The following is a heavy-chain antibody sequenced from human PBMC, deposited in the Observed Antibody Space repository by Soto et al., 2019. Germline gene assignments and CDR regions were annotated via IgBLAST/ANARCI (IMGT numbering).Heavy chain of an antibody. D-gene: IGHD3-22*01. Sequence: QVQLQQWGAGLLKPSETLSLTCAVYGGSFSGHYWSWIRQPPGKGLEWIGEINHSGSTNYNPSLKGRVTISVDTSKNQFSRSLRSVTAADTAVYYCARGITMIAPDKYYLDSWGQGNLVTVSS. CDR1: GGSFSGHY. V-gene: IGHV4-34*01. J-gene: IGHJ4*02. CDR3: ARGITMIAPDKYYLDS. CDR2: INHSGST.